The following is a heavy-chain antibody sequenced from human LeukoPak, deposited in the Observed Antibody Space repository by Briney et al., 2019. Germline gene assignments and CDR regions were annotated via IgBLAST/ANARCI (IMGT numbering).Heavy chain of an antibody. CDR3: AADGMYDY. V-gene: IGHV1-69*02. CDR2: IIPILGIA. CDR1: GYTLTELS. J-gene: IGHJ4*02. D-gene: IGHD1-14*01. Sequence: SVKVSCRVSGYTLTELSMHWVRQAPGQGLEWMGRIIPILGIANYAQKFQGRVTITADKSTSTAYMELSSLRSEDTAVYYCAADGMYDYWGQGTLVTVSS.